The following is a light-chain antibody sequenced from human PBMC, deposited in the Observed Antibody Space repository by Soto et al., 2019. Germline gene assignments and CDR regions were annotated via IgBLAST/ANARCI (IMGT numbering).Light chain of an antibody. V-gene: IGKV3-20*01. J-gene: IGKJ5*01. Sequence: EIVLTQSPGTLSLSPGERVTLSCRASQTVSSSNLAWYQQKPGQAPRLLIYGASSRATGIPDRFSGSGSGTDFTLTISRLEPDDFAVYCCQQYGSSPITFGQGTRLEIK. CDR3: QQYGSSPIT. CDR1: QTVSSSN. CDR2: GAS.